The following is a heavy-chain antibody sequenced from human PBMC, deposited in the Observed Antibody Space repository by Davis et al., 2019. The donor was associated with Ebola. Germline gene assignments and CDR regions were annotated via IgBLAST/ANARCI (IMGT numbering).Heavy chain of an antibody. D-gene: IGHD4-17*01. CDR3: ARAPYGDPTFDY. Sequence: GESLKISCAASGFTFSNSNMIWVRQAPGKGLEWVSYISGGSTTIYYADSVKGRFTISRDDAERSLFLQMDSLRDEDTALYYCARAPYGDPTFDYWGQGNLVTVSS. J-gene: IGHJ4*02. CDR1: GFTFSNSN. V-gene: IGHV3-48*02. CDR2: ISGGSTTI.